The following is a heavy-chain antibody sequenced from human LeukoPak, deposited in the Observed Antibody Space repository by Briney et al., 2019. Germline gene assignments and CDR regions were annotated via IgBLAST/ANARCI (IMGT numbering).Heavy chain of an antibody. D-gene: IGHD2-15*01. CDR2: MYYSGST. J-gene: IGHJ6*03. Sequence: PETLSLTCTVSGGSISSSTYYWGWIRQPPGKGLEWIGSMYYSGSTYYNPSLMSRVTISVDTSKNQFSLKLSSVTAADTAVYYCAKEVGFCSGGSCWSIYYMDVWGKGTTVTVSS. CDR1: GGSISSSTYY. V-gene: IGHV4-39*01. CDR3: AKEVGFCSGGSCWSIYYMDV.